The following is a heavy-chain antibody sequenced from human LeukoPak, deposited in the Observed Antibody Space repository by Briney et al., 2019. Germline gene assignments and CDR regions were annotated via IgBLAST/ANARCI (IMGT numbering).Heavy chain of an antibody. V-gene: IGHV3-74*01. CDR1: GFSVSSDH. J-gene: IGHJ4*02. D-gene: IGHD1-26*01. Sequence: GGSLRLSCAASGFSVSSDHMSWVRQAPGKGLVWVSRINSDGSSTSYADSVKGRFTISRDNAKNTLYLQMNSLRAEDTAVYYCARSWAPGGYFDYWGQGTLVTVSS. CDR2: INSDGSST. CDR3: ARSWAPGGYFDY.